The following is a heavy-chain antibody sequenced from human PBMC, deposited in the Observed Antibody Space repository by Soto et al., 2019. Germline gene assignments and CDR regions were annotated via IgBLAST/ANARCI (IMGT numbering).Heavy chain of an antibody. D-gene: IGHD2-2*01. J-gene: IGHJ5*02. CDR3: ARVRARYCISTNCHNWFDP. V-gene: IGHV1-3*01. CDR1: GYTFTSYA. CDR2: INAGNGNT. Sequence: ASVKVSCKASGYTFTSYAMHWVRQAPGQRHEWMGWINAGNGNTKYSQKFQGRVTITRDTSASTAYMELSSLRSEDTAVYYCARVRARYCISTNCHNWFDPWGLGTLVTGSS.